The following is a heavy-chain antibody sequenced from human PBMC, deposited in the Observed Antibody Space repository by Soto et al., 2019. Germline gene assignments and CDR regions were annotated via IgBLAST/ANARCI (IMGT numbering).Heavy chain of an antibody. Sequence: QVQLQESGPRLVKPLQTLSLTCTVSGDSINSGDYYWSWIRQPPGRGLEWVGYSFYSGITDYNPSRKSRMPISMDTSKNQFSLRLTSVTAADTAVYFWARWSGVGVAGMDVWGQGTTVSVSS. CDR3: ARWSGVGVAGMDV. V-gene: IGHV4-30-4*01. CDR1: GDSINSGDYY. CDR2: SFYSGIT. D-gene: IGHD3-10*01. J-gene: IGHJ6*02.